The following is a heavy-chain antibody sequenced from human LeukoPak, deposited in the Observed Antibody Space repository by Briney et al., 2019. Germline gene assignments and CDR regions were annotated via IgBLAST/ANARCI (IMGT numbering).Heavy chain of an antibody. Sequence: VASVKVSFKASGGTFSSYGISWVRQAPGQGLEWMGRIIPIFGTANYAQRFQGRVTITADKFTSTAYMEVSSLRSEDTAVYYCARTNYYDSSGYQGAGTYYYGMDVWGQGTTVTVSS. CDR3: ARTNYYDSSGYQGAGTYYYGMDV. CDR2: IIPIFGTA. CDR1: GGTFSSYG. J-gene: IGHJ6*02. V-gene: IGHV1-69*06. D-gene: IGHD3-22*01.